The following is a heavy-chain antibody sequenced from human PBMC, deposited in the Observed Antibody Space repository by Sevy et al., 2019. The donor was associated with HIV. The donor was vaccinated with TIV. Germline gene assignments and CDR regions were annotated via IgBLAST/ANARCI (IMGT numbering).Heavy chain of an antibody. J-gene: IGHJ6*03. Sequence: GGSLRLSCAASGFIFDDHGMSWVRQVRGKGLEWVSGITWNSVSTGYADSVKGRFTISRDNAKNSLYLQMNSLRAEDTALYYCARGRSSDYHYYMDVWGKGTTVTVSS. V-gene: IGHV3-20*04. D-gene: IGHD3-10*01. CDR3: ARGRSSDYHYYMDV. CDR1: GFIFDDHG. CDR2: ITWNSVST.